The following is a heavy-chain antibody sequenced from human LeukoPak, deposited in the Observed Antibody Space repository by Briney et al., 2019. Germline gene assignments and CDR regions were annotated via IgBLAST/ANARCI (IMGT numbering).Heavy chain of an antibody. CDR3: ARLHALGAEEFDP. D-gene: IGHD3-16*01. V-gene: IGHV4-59*11. J-gene: IGHJ5*02. Sequence: SETLSLTCTVSGGSLSGHYWSWIGQPPGKGLEWIGYIRYSGSTNYNPSLKSRITISVDTPKNLFSLSLTSVTAADTGVYYCARLHALGAEEFDPWGQGTLVTVSS. CDR1: GGSLSGHY. CDR2: IRYSGST.